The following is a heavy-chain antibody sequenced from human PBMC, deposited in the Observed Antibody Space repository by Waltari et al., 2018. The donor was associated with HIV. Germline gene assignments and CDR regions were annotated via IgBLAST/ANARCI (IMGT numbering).Heavy chain of an antibody. J-gene: IGHJ4*02. D-gene: IGHD1-26*01. CDR1: AGSISSTNSY. V-gene: IGHV4-39*01. Sequence: QLQLQESGPGLVKPSETLSLTCTVYAGSISSTNSYAGWLLQLPNKGLEWIGSLSNRGNTYYNPSLKRRVTISVETSKNQFSLKVSSVIAADTAVYYCARRLLVGSTEGAGDYWGQGTLVTVSS. CDR3: ARRLLVGSTEGAGDY. CDR2: LSNRGNT.